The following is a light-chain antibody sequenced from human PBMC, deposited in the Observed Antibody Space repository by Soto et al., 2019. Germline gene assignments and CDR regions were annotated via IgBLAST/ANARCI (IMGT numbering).Light chain of an antibody. CDR3: QQYGSSTWT. CDR1: QSVSSSY. J-gene: IGKJ1*01. Sequence: EIVLTQSAGPLSLSPGERATLSCRASQSVSSSYLAWYQQKPGQAPRLLIYGASSRATGIPDRFSDSGSGTDFTLTISRLEPEDFAVYYCQQYGSSTWTFGQGTKVDIK. CDR2: GAS. V-gene: IGKV3-20*01.